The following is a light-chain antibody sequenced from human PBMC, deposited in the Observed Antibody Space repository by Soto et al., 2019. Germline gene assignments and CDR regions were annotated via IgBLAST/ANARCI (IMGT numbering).Light chain of an antibody. CDR1: RTISTF. CDR3: QQSYSPPFT. V-gene: IGKV1-39*01. CDR2: ITS. J-gene: IGKJ3*01. Sequence: DIQMTQSPSSLSASVGDRLTLTCRAGRTISTFLNWYQQKPGKAPKLLINITSNLQTGVPSRFSGSGSETDFTLTITSLQREDFATYYWQQSYSPPFTFGPGTRVEI.